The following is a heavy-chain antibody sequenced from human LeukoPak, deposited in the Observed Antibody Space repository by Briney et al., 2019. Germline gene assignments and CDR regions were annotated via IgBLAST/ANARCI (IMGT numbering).Heavy chain of an antibody. J-gene: IGHJ4*02. V-gene: IGHV4-30-2*01. Sequence: PSETLSLTCAVSGGSISSGGYSWSWIRQPPGKGLEWIGYIYHSGSTYYNPSLKSRVTISVDTSKNQFSLKLSSVTASDTAVYYCARGKQRGSSYWGQGTLVTVSS. CDR3: ARGKQRGSSY. D-gene: IGHD1-26*01. CDR2: IYHSGST. CDR1: GGSISSGGYS.